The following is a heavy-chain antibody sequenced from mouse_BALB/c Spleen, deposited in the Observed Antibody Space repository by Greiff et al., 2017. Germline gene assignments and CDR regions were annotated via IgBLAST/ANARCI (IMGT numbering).Heavy chain of an antibody. D-gene: IGHD2-14*01. CDR3: ARGGQVRGAMDY. Sequence: EVKLVESGGGLVKPGGSLKLSCAASGFTFRSYAMSWVRQTPEKRLEWVASISSGGSTYYPDSVKGRFTISRDNARNILYLQMSSLRSEDTAMYYCARGGQVRGAMDYWGQGTSVTVSS. CDR1: GFTFRSYA. J-gene: IGHJ4*01. V-gene: IGHV5-6-5*01. CDR2: ISSGGST.